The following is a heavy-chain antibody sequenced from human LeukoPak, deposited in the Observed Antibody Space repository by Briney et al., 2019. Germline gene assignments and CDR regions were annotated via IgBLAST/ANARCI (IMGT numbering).Heavy chain of an antibody. CDR1: GYSFSTYW. J-gene: IGHJ4*02. CDR2: IFPGDSDT. D-gene: IGHD1-26*01. CDR3: ARRSYSASYYDY. V-gene: IGHV5-51*01. Sequence: GESLKISCKGSGYSFSTYWIGWVRQMPGKGLEWMGIIFPGDSDTRYSPSFQGQVTISADKPISTAYLQWSSLKASDTAMYYCARRSYSASYYDYWGQGTLVTVSS.